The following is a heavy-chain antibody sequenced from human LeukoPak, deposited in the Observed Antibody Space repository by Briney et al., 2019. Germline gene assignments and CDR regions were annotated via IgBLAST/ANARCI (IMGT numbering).Heavy chain of an antibody. Sequence: SETLPLTCTVSGGSISTFYWSWIRQPPGKGLEWIGFIFFSGNTNYNPSLKSRVTISVDTSKNQFSLKLSSVTAADTAVYYCARAYDASGSRIEYWGQGTLVTVSA. CDR1: GGSISTFY. D-gene: IGHD3-22*01. V-gene: IGHV4-59*01. J-gene: IGHJ4*02. CDR3: ARAYDASGSRIEY. CDR2: IFFSGNT.